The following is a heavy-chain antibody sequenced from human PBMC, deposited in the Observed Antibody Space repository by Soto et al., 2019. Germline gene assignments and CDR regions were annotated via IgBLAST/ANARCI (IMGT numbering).Heavy chain of an antibody. CDR1: GFTFSTYS. Sequence: EVQLVESGGGLVKPGGSLRLSCAASGFTFSTYSMNWVRQAPGKGLEWVSSISSSSSYIFYADSLKGRFTISRDNAKNALYLQMDSLRAEDTAVYYGARDRPAITGTPPVMDWYFDLWGRGTLVTVSS. D-gene: IGHD4-17*01. CDR3: ARDRPAITGTPPVMDWYFDL. CDR2: ISSSSSYI. V-gene: IGHV3-21*01. J-gene: IGHJ2*01.